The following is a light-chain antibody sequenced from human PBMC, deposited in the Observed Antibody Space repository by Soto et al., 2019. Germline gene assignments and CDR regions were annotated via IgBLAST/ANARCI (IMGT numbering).Light chain of an antibody. V-gene: IGKV3-20*01. J-gene: IGKJ1*01. Sequence: EIVLTQSPVTLSLSPGERTTLSCRASQSVSRILAWYQQKPGQAPRLLIYGASSRATGIPDRFSGSGSGTDFTLTISRLEPEDFAVYYCQQYNNWWTFGQGTKVDNK. CDR3: QQYNNWWT. CDR2: GAS. CDR1: QSVSRI.